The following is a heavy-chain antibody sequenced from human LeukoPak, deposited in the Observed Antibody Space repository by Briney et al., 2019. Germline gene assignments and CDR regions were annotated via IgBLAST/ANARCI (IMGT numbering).Heavy chain of an antibody. Sequence: GGSLRLSCAASGFTFSTYTMHWVRQTPGKGLEWVALISYDGNNKYYVDSVKGRFTISRDNSESTLYLQMNSLRVEDTAVYYCVRDVAYGDYGLDYWGQGTPVTVSS. J-gene: IGHJ4*02. CDR3: VRDVAYGDYGLDY. D-gene: IGHD4-17*01. CDR2: ISYDGNNK. V-gene: IGHV3-30*04. CDR1: GFTFSTYT.